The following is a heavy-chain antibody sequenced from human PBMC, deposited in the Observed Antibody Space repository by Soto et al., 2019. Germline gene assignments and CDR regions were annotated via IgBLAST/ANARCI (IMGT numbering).Heavy chain of an antibody. CDR2: ISGDGGDT. Sequence: EVQLLESGGGLVQPGGSLRLSCAASGFTFNTYAMSWVRQAPGKGLEWVSGISGDGGDTYYADSVKGRFTVSRDNAKNTLFLQMNSLRAEDTAVYYCAKDAKTGYNTGWATGWGSGAFDIWGHETVVTVSS. D-gene: IGHD6-19*01. CDR3: AKDAKTGYNTGWATGWGSGAFDI. CDR1: GFTFNTYA. V-gene: IGHV3-23*01. J-gene: IGHJ3*02.